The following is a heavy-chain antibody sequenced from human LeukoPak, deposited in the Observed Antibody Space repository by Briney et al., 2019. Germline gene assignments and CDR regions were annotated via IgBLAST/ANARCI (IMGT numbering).Heavy chain of an antibody. D-gene: IGHD2-15*01. J-gene: IGHJ4*02. V-gene: IGHV3-53*01. CDR2: IYSGGSA. CDR3: ARVIQSLLLKGYFDY. CDR1: GLTVSSNY. Sequence: GGSLRLSCAASGLTVSSNYMSWVRQAPGRGLEWVSVIYSGGSAYYADSLKGRFTISRGNSKNTLYLQMNSLRAEDTAVYYCARVIQSLLLKGYFDYWGQGTLVTVSS.